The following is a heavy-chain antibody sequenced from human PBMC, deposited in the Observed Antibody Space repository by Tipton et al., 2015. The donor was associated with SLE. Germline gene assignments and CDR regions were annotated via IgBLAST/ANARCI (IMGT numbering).Heavy chain of an antibody. V-gene: IGHV4-34*01. J-gene: IGHJ4*02. CDR2: IHDSGSS. CDR3: ARGRVDYIRGTYRPSCFGY. Sequence: TLSLTCAVNGGSSSGYYWSWIRQSPGKALEWIGDIHDSGSSNYNPSLKSRVSISVDTSKNQISLKLNSVTAADTAVYYCARGRVDYIRGTYRPSCFGYWGQRTQVTVSS. CDR1: GGSSSGYY. D-gene: IGHD3-16*02.